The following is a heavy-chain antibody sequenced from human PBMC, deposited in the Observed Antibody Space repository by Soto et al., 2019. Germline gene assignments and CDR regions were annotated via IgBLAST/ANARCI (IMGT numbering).Heavy chain of an antibody. CDR1: GFTFSSYG. CDR3: AKAYCSGGSCPPFSFMDV. V-gene: IGHV3-30*18. J-gene: IGHJ6*02. Sequence: PGGSLRLSCAASGFTFSSYGMHWVRQAPGKGLEWVAVISYDGSNKYYADSVKGRFTISRDNSKNTLYLQMNSLRAEDTAVYYCAKAYCSGGSCPPFSFMDVWGQGTTVTVSS. D-gene: IGHD2-15*01. CDR2: ISYDGSNK.